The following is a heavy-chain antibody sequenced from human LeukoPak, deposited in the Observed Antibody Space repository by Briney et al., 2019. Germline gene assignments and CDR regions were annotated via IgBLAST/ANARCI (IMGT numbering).Heavy chain of an antibody. V-gene: IGHV4-61*01. CDR1: GGSISTDNYY. Sequence: SDTLSLTCTVSGGSISTDNYYWSWIRQPPGKGLEWIGCIYYSGSTNYNPSLKSRVTISVDTSKNQFSLKLSSVSAADTAMYYCARVSGYDWESFYDYWGQGSLVTVSS. J-gene: IGHJ4*02. D-gene: IGHD5-12*01. CDR3: ARVSGYDWESFYDY. CDR2: IYYSGST.